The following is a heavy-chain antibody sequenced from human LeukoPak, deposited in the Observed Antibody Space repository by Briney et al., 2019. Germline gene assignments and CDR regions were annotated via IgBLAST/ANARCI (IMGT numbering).Heavy chain of an antibody. D-gene: IGHD1-1*01. J-gene: IGHJ4*02. CDR1: GYSISRGYH. CDR2: IHHSGST. CDR3: ARVNWNPDY. Sequence: SETLPLTCAVSGYSISRGYHWGWIRQPPGKGLEWIGSIHHSGSTYYNSSLKSRVTISVDTSKNQFSLKVSSVTAADTAVYYCARVNWNPDYWGQGTLVIVSS. V-gene: IGHV4-38-2*01.